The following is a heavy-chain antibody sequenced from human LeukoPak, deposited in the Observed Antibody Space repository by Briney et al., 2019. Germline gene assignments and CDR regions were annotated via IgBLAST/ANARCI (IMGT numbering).Heavy chain of an antibody. J-gene: IGHJ4*02. CDR2: ISYDGSEK. V-gene: IGHV3-30*04. D-gene: IGHD3-22*01. CDR3: ARMHYYDSSGYSPSDY. CDR1: GFTFSSYA. Sequence: GGSLRLSCAASGFTFSSYAMSWVRQAPGKGLEWVAVISYDGSEKYYADSVRGRFTISRDNSKNTLYLQMNSLRAEDTAVYYCARMHYYDSSGYSPSDYWGQGTLVTVSS.